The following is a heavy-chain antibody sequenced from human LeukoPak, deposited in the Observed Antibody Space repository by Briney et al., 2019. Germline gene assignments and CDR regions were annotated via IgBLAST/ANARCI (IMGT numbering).Heavy chain of an antibody. CDR1: GFTVSSNY. Sequence: PGDSLRLSCAASGFTVSSNYMSWVRQAPGKGLEWVSILYSGGRTYYAESVKGRFTISRDNSKNTLYLQMNSLRVEDTAVYYCARDRGGSSRAYDYWGQETLVTPSA. CDR3: ARDRGGSSRAYDY. J-gene: IGHJ4*02. CDR2: LYSGGRT. D-gene: IGHD2-2*01. V-gene: IGHV3-66*01.